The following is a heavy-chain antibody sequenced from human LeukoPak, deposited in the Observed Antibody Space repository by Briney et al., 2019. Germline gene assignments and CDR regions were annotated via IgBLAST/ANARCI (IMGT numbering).Heavy chain of an antibody. J-gene: IGHJ6*03. CDR2: LYHSGST. V-gene: IGHV4-38-2*02. CDR1: GYSIRSGYY. D-gene: IGHD2-8*01. Sequence: SQTLSLTCTVSGYSIRSGYYWGWIRQPPRQRLEWIGSLYHSGSTYYTPSLKSRVTISADTSKNQFSLKLSSVTAADTAVYYCARTRMVYAIPRYYYYYMDVWGKGTTVTVSS. CDR3: ARTRMVYAIPRYYYYYMDV.